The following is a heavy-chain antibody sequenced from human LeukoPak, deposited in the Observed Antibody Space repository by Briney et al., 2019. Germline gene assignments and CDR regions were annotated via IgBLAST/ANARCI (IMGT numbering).Heavy chain of an antibody. J-gene: IGHJ6*02. CDR1: GFTFSSYS. D-gene: IGHD1-26*01. V-gene: IGHV3-21*01. CDR3: ARDNGGSYEYYGMDV. CDR2: ISSSSSYI. Sequence: GGSLRLSCAASGFTFSSYSMNWVRQAPGKGLEGVSSISSSSSYIYYADSVKGRFTISRDNAKNSLYLQMNSLRAEDTAVYYCARDNGGSYEYYGMDVWGQGTTVTVSS.